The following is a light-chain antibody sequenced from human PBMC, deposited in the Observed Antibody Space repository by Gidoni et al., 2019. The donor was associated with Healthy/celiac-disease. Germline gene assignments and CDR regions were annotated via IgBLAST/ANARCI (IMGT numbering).Light chain of an antibody. CDR2: AAS. CDR1: QGIISY. J-gene: IGKJ2*01. Sequence: AIRMTQSPSSLSASTGDRVTITCRPCQGIISYLAWYQQKPGKAPKLLIYAASTLQSGVPSRFRGSGSGTAFTLTIICLQSADYTTSYCQQYYSYPQTFXPXTKLEIK. CDR3: QQYYSYPQT. V-gene: IGKV1-8*01.